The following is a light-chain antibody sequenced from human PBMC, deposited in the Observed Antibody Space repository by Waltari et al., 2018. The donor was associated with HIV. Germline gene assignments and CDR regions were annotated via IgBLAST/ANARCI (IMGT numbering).Light chain of an antibody. CDR2: ANT. CDR1: RDDSGAGYN. J-gene: IGLJ3*02. CDR3: QSYDSSLSGGV. V-gene: IGLV1-40*01. Sequence: QSVLTRPPSASGARGQRVRITCPAGRDDSGAGYNVHWYQQFAGRATKVFINANTNRPSGVPDRVSGSKSGYSASLVITELQAEDDPDYYCQSYDSSLSGGVFGGETKLTVL.